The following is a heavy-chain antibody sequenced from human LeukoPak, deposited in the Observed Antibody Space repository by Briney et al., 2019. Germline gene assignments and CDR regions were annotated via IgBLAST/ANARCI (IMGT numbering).Heavy chain of an antibody. CDR1: GGSISSGGYY. Sequence: SQTPSLTCTVSGGSISSGGYYWSWIRQPPGKGLEWIGYIYHSGSTYYNPSLKSRVTISVDRSKNQFSLKLSSVTAADTAVYYCARRFNIAAAGIVEVYVWGKGTTVTVSS. D-gene: IGHD6-13*01. V-gene: IGHV4-30-2*01. CDR3: ARRFNIAAAGIVEVYV. CDR2: IYHSGST. J-gene: IGHJ6*04.